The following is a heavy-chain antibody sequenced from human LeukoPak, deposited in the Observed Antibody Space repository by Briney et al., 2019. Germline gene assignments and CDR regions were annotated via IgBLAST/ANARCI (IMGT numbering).Heavy chain of an antibody. CDR2: IYTSGST. CDR1: GGSISSGGYY. Sequence: SETLSLTCTVSGGSISSGGYYWSWIRQPAGKGLEWIGRIYTSGSTNYNPPLKSRVTMSVDTSKNQFSLKLSSVTAADTAVYYCARADGGCSSTSCKIHYYYYMDVWGKGTTVTVSS. V-gene: IGHV4-61*02. J-gene: IGHJ6*03. D-gene: IGHD2-2*01. CDR3: ARADGGCSSTSCKIHYYYYMDV.